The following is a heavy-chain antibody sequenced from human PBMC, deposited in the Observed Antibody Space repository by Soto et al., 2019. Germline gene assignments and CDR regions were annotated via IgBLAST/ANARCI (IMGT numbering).Heavy chain of an antibody. D-gene: IGHD3-3*01. J-gene: IGHJ6*02. CDR2: MNPNSGNT. V-gene: IGHV1-8*01. CDR1: GYTFTSYD. CDR3: ARGTWLWSYYYGMDV. Sequence: ASVKVSCKASGYTFTSYDINWVRQATGQGLEWMGWMNPNSGNTGYAQKFQGRVTMTRNTSISTAYMELGSLRSEDTAVYYCARGTWLWSYYYGMDVWGQGTTVTVSS.